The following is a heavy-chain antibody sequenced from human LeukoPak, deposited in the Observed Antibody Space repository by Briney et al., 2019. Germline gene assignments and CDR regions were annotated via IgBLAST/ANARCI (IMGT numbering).Heavy chain of an antibody. CDR1: GFTFSSYG. J-gene: IGHJ6*03. CDR2: IRYDGSNK. Sequence: GGSLRLSCAASGFTFSSYGMHWVRQAPGKGLEWVAFIRYDGSNKYYADSVKGQFTISRDNSKNTLYLQMNSLRAEDTAVYYCAKGGGYYYYYMDVWGKGTTVTVSS. CDR3: AKGGGYYYYYMDV. V-gene: IGHV3-30*02. D-gene: IGHD4-23*01.